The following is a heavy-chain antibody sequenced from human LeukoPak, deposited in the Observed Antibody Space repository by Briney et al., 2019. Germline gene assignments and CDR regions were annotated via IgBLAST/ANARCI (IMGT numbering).Heavy chain of an antibody. CDR3: ARDRIAAAGTPDY. Sequence: GGSLRLSCADSGFTFSSYSMNWVRQAPGKGLEWVSSISSSSSYIYYADSVKGRFTISRDNAKNSLYLQMNSLRAEDTAVYYCARDRIAAAGTPDYWGQGTLVTVSS. J-gene: IGHJ4*02. V-gene: IGHV3-21*01. D-gene: IGHD6-13*01. CDR2: ISSSSSYI. CDR1: GFTFSSYS.